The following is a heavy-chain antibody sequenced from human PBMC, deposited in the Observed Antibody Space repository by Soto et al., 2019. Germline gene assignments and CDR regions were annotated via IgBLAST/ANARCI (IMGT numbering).Heavy chain of an antibody. CDR3: ARDLGSGYDPGDY. V-gene: IGHV1-69*12. CDR2: IISIFGTP. CDR1: GGTFNSYV. Sequence: QVQLVQSGAEVKKPGSSVKVSCKASGGTFNSYVFNWVRQAPGQGLEWMGGIISIFGTPNYGQKFQGRVTITADESTSPGFMELSSVTSEDTAIYFCARDLGSGYDPGDYWGQGTLVTVSS. J-gene: IGHJ4*02. D-gene: IGHD5-12*01.